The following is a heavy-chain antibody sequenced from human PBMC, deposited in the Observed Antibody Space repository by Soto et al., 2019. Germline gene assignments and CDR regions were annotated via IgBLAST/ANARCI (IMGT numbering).Heavy chain of an antibody. D-gene: IGHD6-19*01. CDR2: ISYDGSNK. J-gene: IGHJ6*02. CDR1: GFTFSSYG. V-gene: IGHV3-30*18. Sequence: ESVGGVVQPGRSLRLSCAASGFTFSSYGMHWVRQAPGKGLEWVAVISYDGSNKYYADSVKGRFTISRDNSKNTLYLQMNSLRAEDTAVYYCAKDRPWLDAPWDGMDVWGQGTTVTVSS. CDR3: AKDRPWLDAPWDGMDV.